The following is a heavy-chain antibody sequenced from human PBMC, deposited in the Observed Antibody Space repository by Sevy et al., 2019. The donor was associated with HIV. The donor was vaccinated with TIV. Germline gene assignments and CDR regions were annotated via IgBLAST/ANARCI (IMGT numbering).Heavy chain of an antibody. CDR1: GFTFSSYG. Sequence: GGSLRLSCAASGFTFSSYGMHWVRQAPGKGLEWVAVIWYDGSNKYYADSVKGRFTISRDNSKNTLYLQMNSLRAEDTAVYYSAKYGPITMVRGDLDYWGQGTLVTVSS. J-gene: IGHJ4*02. V-gene: IGHV3-33*06. CDR2: IWYDGSNK. CDR3: AKYGPITMVRGDLDY. D-gene: IGHD3-10*01.